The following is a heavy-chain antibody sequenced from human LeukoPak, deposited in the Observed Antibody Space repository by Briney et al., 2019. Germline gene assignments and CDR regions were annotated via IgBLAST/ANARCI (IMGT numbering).Heavy chain of an antibody. CDR2: IYYSGNT. Sequence: PSQTLSLTCTVSSGSIGSYYWSWIRQPPGKGLEWIGYIYYSGNTNYDPSLKSRVTISVDTSKNQFSLKLSSVTAADTAVYYCARRGSGKYFDQWGQGTLVTVSS. V-gene: IGHV4-59*08. CDR3: ARRGSGKYFDQ. J-gene: IGHJ4*02. CDR1: SGSIGSYY. D-gene: IGHD3-10*01.